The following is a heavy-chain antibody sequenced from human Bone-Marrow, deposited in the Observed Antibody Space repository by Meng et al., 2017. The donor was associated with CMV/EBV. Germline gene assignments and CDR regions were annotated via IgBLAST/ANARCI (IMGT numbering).Heavy chain of an antibody. J-gene: IGHJ6*02. V-gene: IGHV3-21*01. CDR2: ISSSSSYI. CDR1: GFTFSSYS. D-gene: IGHD3-10*01. CDR3: ARDVLLWFGESPPQNYGMDV. Sequence: GESLKISCAASGFTFSSYSMNWVRQAPGKGLEWVSSISSSSSYIYYADSVKGRFTISRDNAKNSLYLQMNSLRAEDTAVYYCARDVLLWFGESPPQNYGMDVWGQGTTVTVSS.